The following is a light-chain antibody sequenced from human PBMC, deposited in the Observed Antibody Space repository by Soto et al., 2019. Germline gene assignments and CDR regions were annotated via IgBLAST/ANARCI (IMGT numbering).Light chain of an antibody. Sequence: DIQLTQSPSSVSASVGDRVTITCRASQGIISWLAWYQQKPGKAPKLLIYAACSLQSGVTSRFSGSGSGTDFTLIITSLQPEDFATYYCHQANSFPLTFGGGPKLEIK. CDR3: HQANSFPLT. CDR1: QGIISW. CDR2: AAC. V-gene: IGKV1-12*01. J-gene: IGKJ4*01.